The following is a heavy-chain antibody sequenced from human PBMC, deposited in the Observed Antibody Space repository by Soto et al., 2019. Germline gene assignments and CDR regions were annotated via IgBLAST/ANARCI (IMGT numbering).Heavy chain of an antibody. D-gene: IGHD6-19*01. CDR1: GGSISTYY. Sequence: SETLSLTCTVSGGSISTYYWNWIRQPAGKRLEWLGRIYASGYTKYNPSLKSRVTMFLDTSKRQFSLKLSSVTAADTAVYYCARETVAGTDNWFDPWGQGILVTVSS. V-gene: IGHV4-4*07. J-gene: IGHJ5*02. CDR2: IYASGYT. CDR3: ARETVAGTDNWFDP.